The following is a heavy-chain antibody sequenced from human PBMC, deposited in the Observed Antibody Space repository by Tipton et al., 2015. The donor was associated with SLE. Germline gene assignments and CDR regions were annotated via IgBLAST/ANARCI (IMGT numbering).Heavy chain of an antibody. CDR3: ARTGIAAAVDY. CDR2: IYHSGST. D-gene: IGHD6-13*01. Sequence: LRLSCAVSGYSISSGYYWGWIRQPPGKGLEWIGSIYHSGSTYYNPSLKSRVTISVDTSKNQFSLKLSSVTAADTAVYYCARTGIAAAVDYWGQGTLVTVSS. V-gene: IGHV4-38-2*01. J-gene: IGHJ4*02. CDR1: GYSISSGYY.